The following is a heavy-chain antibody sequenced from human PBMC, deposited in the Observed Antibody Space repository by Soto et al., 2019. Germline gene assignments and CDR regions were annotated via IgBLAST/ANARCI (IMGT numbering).Heavy chain of an antibody. CDR3: ARGSLNTAMVEYYFDY. CDR2: IIPIFGTA. J-gene: IGHJ4*02. Sequence: SVKVSCKASGGTFSSYAISWVRQAPGQGLEWMGGIIPIFGTANYAQKFQGRVTISADESTSTAYMELSTLRSEDTAVYYCARGSLNTAMVEYYFDYWGQGTQVTVSS. D-gene: IGHD5-18*01. V-gene: IGHV1-69*13. CDR1: GGTFSSYA.